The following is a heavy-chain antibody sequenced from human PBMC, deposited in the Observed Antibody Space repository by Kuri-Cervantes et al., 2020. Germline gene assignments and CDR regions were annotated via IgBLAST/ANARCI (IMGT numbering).Heavy chain of an antibody. J-gene: IGHJ6*02. V-gene: IGHV3-74*01. CDR1: GFSISNYW. CDR2: INSAGSII. Sequence: GESLKISCAASGFSISNYWMQWVRQVPGKGLVWVSHINSAGSIINYAASVRGRFTISRDNAKNTMSVQMSSLRDEDTGVYYCARGDSGGMDVWGQGTTVTVSS. D-gene: IGHD1-26*01. CDR3: ARGDSGGMDV.